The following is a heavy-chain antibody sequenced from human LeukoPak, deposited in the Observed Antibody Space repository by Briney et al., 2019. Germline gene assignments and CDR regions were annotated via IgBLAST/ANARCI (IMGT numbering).Heavy chain of an antibody. Sequence: PSETLSLTCAVYGGSFSGYYRSWIRQPPGTGLEWIAEINNSGTTNYNPSLKGRVTISIDTSKNQFSLKLSSVTAADTAVYYCASSRGYTSGLWYYYMDVWGKGTTVTVSS. V-gene: IGHV4-34*01. J-gene: IGHJ6*03. D-gene: IGHD6-25*01. CDR3: ASSRGYTSGLWYYYMDV. CDR2: INNSGTT. CDR1: GGSFSGYY.